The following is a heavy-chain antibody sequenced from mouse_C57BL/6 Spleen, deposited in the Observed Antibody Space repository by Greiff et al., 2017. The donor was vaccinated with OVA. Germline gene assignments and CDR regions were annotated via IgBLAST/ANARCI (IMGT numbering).Heavy chain of an antibody. Sequence: EVQLQQSGPELVKPGASVKIPCKASGYTFTDYNMDWVKQSHGKSLEWIGDINPNNGGTIYNQKFKGKATLTVDKSSSTAYMELRSLTSEDTAVYYCARGKGLGEYFDVWGTGTTVTVSS. V-gene: IGHV1-18*01. CDR3: ARGKGLGEYFDV. CDR2: INPNNGGT. J-gene: IGHJ1*03. D-gene: IGHD4-1*01. CDR1: GYTFTDYN.